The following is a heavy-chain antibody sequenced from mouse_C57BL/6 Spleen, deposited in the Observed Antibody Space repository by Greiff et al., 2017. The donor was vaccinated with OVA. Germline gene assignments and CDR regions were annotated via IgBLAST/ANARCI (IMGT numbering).Heavy chain of an antibody. D-gene: IGHD1-1*01. V-gene: IGHV3-6*01. J-gene: IGHJ1*03. CDR3: ARNGITTVVARYWYFDV. CDR1: GYSITSGYY. Sequence: EVQLVESGPGLVKPSQSLSLTCSVTGYSITSGYYWNWIRQFPGNKLEWMGYISYDGSNNYNPSLKNRISITRDTSKNQFFLKLNSVTTEDTATYYCARNGITTVVARYWYFDVWGTGTTVTVSS. CDR2: ISYDGSN.